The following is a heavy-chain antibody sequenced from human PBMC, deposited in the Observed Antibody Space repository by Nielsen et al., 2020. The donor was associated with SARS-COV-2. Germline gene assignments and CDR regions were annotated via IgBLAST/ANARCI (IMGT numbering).Heavy chain of an antibody. D-gene: IGHD3-22*01. V-gene: IGHV1-46*01. CDR1: GYTFTRYY. CDR3: AREPPMIADTGAFDI. CDR2: INPSGGST. J-gene: IGHJ3*02. Sequence: ASVKVSCMPSGYTFTRYYMHWVRQAPGQGLEWMGIINPSGGSTSYAQKFQGRVTMTRDTSTSTVYMELSSLRSEDTAVYYCAREPPMIADTGAFDIWGQGTMVTVSS.